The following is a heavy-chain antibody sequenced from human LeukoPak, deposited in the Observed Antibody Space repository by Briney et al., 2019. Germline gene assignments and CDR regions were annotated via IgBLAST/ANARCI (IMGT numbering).Heavy chain of an antibody. CDR1: GGSISSYY. Sequence: SETLSLTCTVSGGSISSYYWSWIRQPPGKGLEWIGYIYYSGSTNYNPSLKSQVTISVDTSKNQFSLKLSSVTAADTAVYYCARRVLLLGIGAFDIWGQGTMVTVSS. V-gene: IGHV4-59*08. CDR2: IYYSGST. J-gene: IGHJ3*02. CDR3: ARRVLLLGIGAFDI. D-gene: IGHD3-16*01.